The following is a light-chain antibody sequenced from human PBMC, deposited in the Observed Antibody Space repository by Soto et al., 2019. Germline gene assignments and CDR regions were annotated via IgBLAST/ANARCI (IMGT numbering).Light chain of an antibody. CDR3: QQYHIYSGT. Sequence: DIQMTQSPSTLSASVGDRVTITCRASQTIDSWLAWYQQRPGKPPNLLIYKASTLASGVPSRFSGSGSGTEFTLTINCLQPDDFATYCCQQYHIYSGTFGQGTKVEIK. J-gene: IGKJ1*01. CDR2: KAS. V-gene: IGKV1-5*03. CDR1: QTIDSW.